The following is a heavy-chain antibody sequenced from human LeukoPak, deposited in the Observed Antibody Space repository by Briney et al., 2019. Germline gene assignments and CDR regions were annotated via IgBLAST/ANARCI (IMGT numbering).Heavy chain of an antibody. V-gene: IGHV3-21*01. CDR1: GFTFSSYS. D-gene: IGHD2-21*02. CDR3: ARGEYCGGDCYSD. CDR2: ISSSSSYI. J-gene: IGHJ4*02. Sequence: GSLRLSCAASGFTFSSYSMNWVRQGPGKGLEWVSSISSSSSYIYYADSVKGRFTISRDNAKNSLYLQMNSLRAEDTAVYYCARGEYCGGDCYSDWGQGTLVTVSS.